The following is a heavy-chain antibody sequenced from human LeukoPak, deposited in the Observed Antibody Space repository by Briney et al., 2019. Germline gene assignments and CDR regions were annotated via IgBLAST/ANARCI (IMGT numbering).Heavy chain of an antibody. J-gene: IGHJ3*02. Sequence: GESLKISCNGSGYSFTSYWIGWVRQMPGKGLEWMGIIYPGDSDTRHSPSFQGQVTISADKSISTAYLQWSSLKASDTAMYYCARTPYSSGWYAAFDIWGQGTMVTVSS. CDR3: ARTPYSSGWYAAFDI. D-gene: IGHD6-19*01. CDR2: IYPGDSDT. V-gene: IGHV5-51*01. CDR1: GYSFTSYW.